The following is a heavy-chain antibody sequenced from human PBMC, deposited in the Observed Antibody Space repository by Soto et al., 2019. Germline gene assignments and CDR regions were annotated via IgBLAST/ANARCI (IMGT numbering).Heavy chain of an antibody. CDR3: ARGLLYATTDFDY. J-gene: IGHJ4*02. D-gene: IGHD2-8*01. Sequence: QVQLVQSGAEVKKPGSSVKVSCKASGDTFTTNSLNWVRQAPGQGLEWMGGIIPVVGTTKYAKKYQDRVTITGDKSTNTAYMELSSLRSDETAVYYCARGLLYATTDFDYWGQGTPVTVSS. CDR1: GDTFTTNS. CDR2: IIPVVGTT. V-gene: IGHV1-69*06.